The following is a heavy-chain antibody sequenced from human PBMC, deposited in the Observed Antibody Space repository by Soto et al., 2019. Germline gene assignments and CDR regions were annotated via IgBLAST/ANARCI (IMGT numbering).Heavy chain of an antibody. CDR1: GYPFTSYP. J-gene: IGHJ6*02. Sequence: GASVKVSCTASGYPFTSYPTHWVRNAPGRRLEWMGWIDAGNGNTKYSQKFRGRVTFTTDTSASTAYMDLSSLRSEDTAVYYCASPGYTYGSPYYGWDVCGQGTTVTV. CDR2: IDAGNGNT. CDR3: ASPGYTYGSPYYGWDV. V-gene: IGHV1-3*01. D-gene: IGHD5-18*01.